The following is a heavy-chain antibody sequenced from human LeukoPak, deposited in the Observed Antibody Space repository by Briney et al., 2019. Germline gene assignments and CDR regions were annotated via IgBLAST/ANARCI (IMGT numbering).Heavy chain of an antibody. Sequence: GGSLRLSCAASGFTFSSHWMSRVRQAPGKGLEWVATMNQDGSEKYYVDSVKGRFTISGDSAKNSLYLQMNGLRAEDTSVYYCTEVSGYWGQGTLVTVSS. CDR1: GFTFSSHW. V-gene: IGHV3-7*01. J-gene: IGHJ4*02. CDR2: MNQDGSEK. CDR3: TEVSGY.